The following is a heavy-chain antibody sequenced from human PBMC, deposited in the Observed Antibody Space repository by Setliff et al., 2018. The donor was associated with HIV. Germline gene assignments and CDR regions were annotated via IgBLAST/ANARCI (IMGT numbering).Heavy chain of an antibody. CDR2: VYHTGTT. Sequence: PSEILSLTCTVSGGSISSGGYYWSWIRQHPGKGLEWIGNVYHTGTTYYNLSLQSRVTLSVDTSKNSFSLHLTSVTAADTAVYFCARARGPPLPVLDFWGQGTLVTVSS. CDR3: ARARGPPLPVLDF. V-gene: IGHV4-39*07. D-gene: IGHD3-10*01. J-gene: IGHJ4*02. CDR1: GGSISSGGYY.